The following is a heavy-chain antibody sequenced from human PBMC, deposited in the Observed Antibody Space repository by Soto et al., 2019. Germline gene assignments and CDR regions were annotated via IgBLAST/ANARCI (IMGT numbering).Heavy chain of an antibody. J-gene: IGHJ4*02. CDR2: IYSGDST. V-gene: IGHV3-53*01. CDR3: ARSDGYPFDY. CDR1: GFTVSSTY. D-gene: IGHD5-12*01. Sequence: PGGSLKLSCAASGFTVSSTYMGWVRQAPGKGLEWVSVIYSGDSTYYADSVKGRFTISRDNSKNTLYLQMNSLRAEDTAVYYCARSDGYPFDYWGQGTLVTVSS.